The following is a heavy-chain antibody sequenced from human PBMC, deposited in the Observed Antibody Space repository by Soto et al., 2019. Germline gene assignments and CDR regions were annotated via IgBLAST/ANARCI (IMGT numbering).Heavy chain of an antibody. CDR1: GFTFSSYA. Sequence: EVQLLESGGGLVQPGGSLRLSCAASGFTFSSYAMSWVRQAPGKGLEWVSAISGSGGSTYYADSVKGRFTISRDNAKNTLYLQMNSLRAEDTAVYYCARDYMFRGRDSNWFDPWGQGTLVTVSS. J-gene: IGHJ5*02. CDR2: ISGSGGST. D-gene: IGHD3-10*01. V-gene: IGHV3-23*01. CDR3: ARDYMFRGRDSNWFDP.